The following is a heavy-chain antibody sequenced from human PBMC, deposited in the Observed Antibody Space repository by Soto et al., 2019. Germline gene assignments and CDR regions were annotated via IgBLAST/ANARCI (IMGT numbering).Heavy chain of an antibody. J-gene: IGHJ4*02. V-gene: IGHV1-24*01. CDR2: LDPEDGET. Sequence: QVQLVQSGAEVKKPGASVKVSCKVSGYTLTELSMHWVRQAPGKGLERMGGLDPEDGETTYSQKFRGRLTMPEDTSTTTVSMELSRLRTEDPAVYYCAPGPFPEAPGHFERLLFPGLRFDYWGQGTLVTVSS. CDR1: GYTLTELS. CDR3: APGPFPEAPGHFERLLFPGLRFDY. D-gene: IGHD3-9*01.